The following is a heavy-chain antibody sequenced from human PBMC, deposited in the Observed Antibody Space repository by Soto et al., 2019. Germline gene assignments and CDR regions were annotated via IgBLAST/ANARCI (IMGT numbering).Heavy chain of an antibody. CDR2: IIPILGIA. CDR1: GGTFSSYT. Sequence: QVQLVQSGAEVKKPGSSVKVSCKASGGTFSSYTISWVRQAPGQGLEWMGRIIPILGIANYAQKFQGRVTITADKSTSTAYMELSSLRSEDTAVYYCVSSTAPSWFDPWGQGTLVTVSS. J-gene: IGHJ5*02. CDR3: VSSTAPSWFDP. V-gene: IGHV1-69*02. D-gene: IGHD2-21*02.